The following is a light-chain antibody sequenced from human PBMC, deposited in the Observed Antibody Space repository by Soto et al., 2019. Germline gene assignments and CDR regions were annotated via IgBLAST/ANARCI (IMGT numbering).Light chain of an antibody. CDR2: WAS. CDR3: HQFYSCPFT. Sequence: DIVLTQSPDSLGVSLGERATINCKSSQPILYNSNNKNNLTWYQQKPGQPPKLLIYWASVRESGVPDRFSGSGSGTEFTISVTSLQAEDVALYFCHQFYSCPFTFGRGTNVDIK. V-gene: IGKV4-1*01. CDR1: QPILYNSNNKNN. J-gene: IGKJ3*01.